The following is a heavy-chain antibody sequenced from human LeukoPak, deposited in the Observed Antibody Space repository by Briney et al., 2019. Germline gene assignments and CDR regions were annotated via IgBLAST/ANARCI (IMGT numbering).Heavy chain of an antibody. Sequence: PGRSRRLSCAASGFTFSSYAMHWVRQAPGKGLEYVSAISSNGGSTYYANSVKGRFAISRDNSKNTLYLQIGSLRAEDMAVYYCARGVNYYDSSGYYLNWFDPWGQGTLVTVSS. V-gene: IGHV3-64*01. J-gene: IGHJ5*02. CDR1: GFTFSSYA. CDR2: ISSNGGST. D-gene: IGHD3-22*01. CDR3: ARGVNYYDSSGYYLNWFDP.